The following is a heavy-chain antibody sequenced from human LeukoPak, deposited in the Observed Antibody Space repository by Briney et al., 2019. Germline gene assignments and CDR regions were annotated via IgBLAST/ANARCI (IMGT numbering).Heavy chain of an antibody. CDR1: GFTFSSYA. Sequence: GGSLRLSCAASGFTFSSYAMSWVRQAPGKGLEWVSAISGSGGSTYYADSVKGRFTISRDNSKNTLYLQMNSLRAEDTAVYYCAKDRGYCSGGSCHPLDYWGQGALVTVSS. D-gene: IGHD2-15*01. CDR2: ISGSGGST. CDR3: AKDRGYCSGGSCHPLDY. V-gene: IGHV3-23*01. J-gene: IGHJ4*02.